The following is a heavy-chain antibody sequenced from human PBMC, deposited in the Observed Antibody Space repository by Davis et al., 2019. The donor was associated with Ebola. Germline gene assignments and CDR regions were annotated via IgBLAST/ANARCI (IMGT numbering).Heavy chain of an antibody. J-gene: IGHJ4*02. Sequence: ASVKVSCKASGYTFTSYYMHWVRQAPGQGLEWMGRINPNGGGTNYAQRLQGRVTMTKATSISTAYMELSRLTSDDTAVYYCASGTKMTTGFDNWGQGTLVTVSS. V-gene: IGHV1-2*06. CDR3: ASGTKMTTGFDN. CDR1: GYTFTSYY. D-gene: IGHD4-17*01. CDR2: INPNGGGT.